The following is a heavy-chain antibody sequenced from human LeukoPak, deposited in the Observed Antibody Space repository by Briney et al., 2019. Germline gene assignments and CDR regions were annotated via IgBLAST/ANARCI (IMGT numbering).Heavy chain of an antibody. V-gene: IGHV4-34*01. D-gene: IGHD3-9*01. J-gene: IGHJ1*01. CDR2: ISRTEGT. CDR3: AGIRCGHCGSVCYNH. Sequence: SETLSLTCLVFGVSLHDYYWSWIRQSPGKGLDWIGEISRTEGTRYHPSLESGVTMSVGTSENQLSLNLIFLTAAATAVYYCAGIRCGHCGSVCYNHWGLGTLVTVSS. CDR1: GVSLHDYY.